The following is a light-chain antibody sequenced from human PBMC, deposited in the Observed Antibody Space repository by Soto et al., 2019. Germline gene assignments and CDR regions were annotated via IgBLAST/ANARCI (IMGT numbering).Light chain of an antibody. J-gene: IGLJ1*01. CDR2: EVS. CDR1: SSDIGNYNY. CDR3: SLFTARSTRV. Sequence: QSALTQPASVSGSPGQSITISYTGTSSDIGNYNYVAWYQQHPGKAPKVMIYEVSNRPSGGSNRFSGSKSGNTASLTISGLQAADDADYYCSLFTARSTRVFGTGTKVTVL. V-gene: IGLV2-14*01.